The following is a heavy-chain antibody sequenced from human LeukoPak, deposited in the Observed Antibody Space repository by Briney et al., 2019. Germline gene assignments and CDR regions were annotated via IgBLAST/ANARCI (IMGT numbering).Heavy chain of an antibody. D-gene: IGHD3-10*01. J-gene: IGHJ4*02. CDR2: IKQDGSEK. V-gene: IGHV3-7*01. CDR3: ARDPGYSYGGFDY. CDR1: GFTFSSYW. Sequence: GGSLRLSCVASGFTFSSYWMSWVRQAPGKGLEWVANIKQDGSEKYYVDSVKGRFTISRDNAKNSVYLQMNRLRAEDTAVYYCARDPGYSYGGFDYWGQGTRVTVSS.